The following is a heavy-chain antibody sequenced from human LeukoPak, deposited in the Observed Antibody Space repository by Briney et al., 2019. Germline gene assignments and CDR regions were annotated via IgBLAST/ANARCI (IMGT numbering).Heavy chain of an antibody. CDR1: GFTFSSYW. CDR3: ARDKYGGNSNAFDI. CDR2: IGTDGRTT. J-gene: IGHJ3*02. V-gene: IGHV3-74*01. Sequence: GGSLRLSCVASGFTFSSYWMHWVRQVPGKGLVWVSRIGTDGRTTTYADYVKGRFTISRDNAKNTLYLQMNSLRAEDTAVYYCARDKYGGNSNAFDIWGQGTLVTVSS. D-gene: IGHD4-23*01.